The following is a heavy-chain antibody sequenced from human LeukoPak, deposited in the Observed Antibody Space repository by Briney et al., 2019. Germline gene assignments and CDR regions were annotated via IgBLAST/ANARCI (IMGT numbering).Heavy chain of an antibody. J-gene: IGHJ4*02. V-gene: IGHV3-30*04. CDR1: GFTFRAYA. CDR3: ARAMVRGVIPY. D-gene: IGHD3-10*01. Sequence: PGGSLRLSCAASGFTFRAYAMHWVRQAPGKGLERLAVISNDGTIQYYADSVKGRFTISRDNSRNIMNLQTDSLRPEDTALYYCARAMVRGVIPYWGQGTLVTVSS. CDR2: ISNDGTIQ.